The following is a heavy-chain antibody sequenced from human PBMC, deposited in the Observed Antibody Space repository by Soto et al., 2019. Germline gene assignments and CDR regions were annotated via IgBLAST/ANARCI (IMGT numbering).Heavy chain of an antibody. J-gene: IGHJ4*02. CDR2: ISSSGSTI. V-gene: IGHV3-48*03. Sequence: EVQLVESGGGLVQPGGSLRLSCAASGFTFSSYEMNWVRQAPGKGLEWVSYISSSGSTIYYADSVKGRFTISRDNAKNSLYLQMNSLRAEDTAVYYCARDGGGYCSSTSCHYYSDYWGQGTLVTVSS. D-gene: IGHD2-2*01. CDR3: ARDGGGYCSSTSCHYYSDY. CDR1: GFTFSSYE.